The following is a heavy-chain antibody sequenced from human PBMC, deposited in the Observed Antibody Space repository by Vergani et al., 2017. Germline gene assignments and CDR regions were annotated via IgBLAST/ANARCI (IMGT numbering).Heavy chain of an antibody. J-gene: IGHJ4*02. D-gene: IGHD4/OR15-4a*01. V-gene: IGHV3-7*03. CDR1: GFTFSSYD. CDR2: IKQDGSEK. CDR3: ARVWRVLALDY. Sequence: EVQLLESGGGLVQPGGSLRLSCAASGFTFSSYDMSWVRQAPGKGLEWVANIKQDGSEKYYVDSVKGRFTISRDNAKNSLYLQMNSLRAEDTAVYYCARVWRVLALDYWGQGTLVTVSS.